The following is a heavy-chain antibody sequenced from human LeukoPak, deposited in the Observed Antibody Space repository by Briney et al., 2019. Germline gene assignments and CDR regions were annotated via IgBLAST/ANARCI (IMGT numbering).Heavy chain of an antibody. Sequence: KPSETLSLTCTVSGYSISSGYYWGWIRQPPGEGLEWIGSIYHSGSTYYNPSLKSRVTISVDTSKNQFSLKLSSVTAADTAVYYCARGSLYYDFLDGYWGQGTLVTVSS. D-gene: IGHD3-3*01. CDR2: IYHSGST. CDR3: ARGSLYYDFLDGY. J-gene: IGHJ4*02. V-gene: IGHV4-38-2*02. CDR1: GYSISSGYY.